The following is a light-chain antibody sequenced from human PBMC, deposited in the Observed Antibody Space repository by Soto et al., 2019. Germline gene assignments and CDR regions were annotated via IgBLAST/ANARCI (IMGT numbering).Light chain of an antibody. CDR3: QQYDNLPLT. CDR2: DAS. CDR1: QDINNC. Sequence: DIQMTQTPSSLSASVGDRVTITCQASQDINNCLNWYHQKPGKAPNLLIYDASNLETGVPSRFSGSGSGTHFTLTISSLQPEDTATYYCQQYDNLPLTFGPGTQVDIK. V-gene: IGKV1-33*01. J-gene: IGKJ3*01.